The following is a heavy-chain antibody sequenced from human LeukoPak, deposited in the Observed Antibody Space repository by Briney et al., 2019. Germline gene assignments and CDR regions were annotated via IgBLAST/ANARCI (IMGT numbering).Heavy chain of an antibody. CDR1: GFTFRNYA. V-gene: IGHV3-23*01. CDR3: AKGPLRGGDYVPFY. CDR2: IGGSGGST. J-gene: IGHJ4*02. D-gene: IGHD2-21*02. Sequence: PGGSLRLSCAASGFTFRNYAMTWVRQAPGKGLEWVSSIGGSGGSTYYADSVKGRFTISRDNSKNTLYLQMNSLRAEDTAVYYCAKGPLRGGDYVPFYWGQGTLVTVSS.